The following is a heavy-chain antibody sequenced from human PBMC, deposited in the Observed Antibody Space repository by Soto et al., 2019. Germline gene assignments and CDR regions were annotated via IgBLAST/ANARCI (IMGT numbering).Heavy chain of an antibody. D-gene: IGHD2-21*01. CDR3: TTTTAVIVAQGPMDV. V-gene: IGHV1-69-2*01. Sequence: EVQLVQSGAEVKKPGATVKISCKVSGFKFIDYYLYWVQQAPGKALEWMGRVDPEDGETVYSEKFQGRLTITADTFSDIAHMELSGLRSEDTPVYFCTTTTAVIVAQGPMDVWGKGTTVIVSS. J-gene: IGHJ6*04. CDR2: VDPEDGET. CDR1: GFKFIDYY.